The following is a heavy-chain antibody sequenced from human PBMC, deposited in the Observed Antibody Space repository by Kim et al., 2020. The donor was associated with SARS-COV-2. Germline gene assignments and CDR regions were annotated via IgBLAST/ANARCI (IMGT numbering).Heavy chain of an antibody. V-gene: IGHV4-59*01. Sequence: NPSLNSRVTILRDTSKNKFYLKLTSVTAADTAVYYCARYVGGEGAVDIWGQGTIVTVSS. CDR3: ARYVGGEGAVDI. J-gene: IGHJ3*02. D-gene: IGHD2-15*01.